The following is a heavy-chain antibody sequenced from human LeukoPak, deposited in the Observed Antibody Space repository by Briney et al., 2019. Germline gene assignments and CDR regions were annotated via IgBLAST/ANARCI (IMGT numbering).Heavy chain of an antibody. V-gene: IGHV4-59*11. CDR2: NYYSGST. J-gene: IGHJ4*02. D-gene: IGHD3-22*01. Sequence: SETLSLTCTVSGGSISSHYWSWIRQPPGKGLEWIGYNYYSGSTKFNPSLKSRVTISVDTSKNQFSLKLSSVTAADTAVYYCARGGGVTYYDSTGYLWYFDYWGQGTLVTVSS. CDR3: ARGGGVTYYDSTGYLWYFDY. CDR1: GGSISSHY.